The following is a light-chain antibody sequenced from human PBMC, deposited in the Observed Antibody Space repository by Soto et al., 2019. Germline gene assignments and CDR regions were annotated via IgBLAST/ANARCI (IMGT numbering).Light chain of an antibody. V-gene: IGLV2-8*01. CDR2: EVS. CDR1: SNDVGHSSF. CDR3: NAQADNGKHV. J-gene: IGLJ1*01. Sequence: QSALTQPPPASGSPGQSVTISCTGNSNDVGHSSFISWYQQHPGKGPKLIIYEVSKRPSGVPDRFSGSKSGNTASLSVSGLQDEDEADYFCNAQADNGKHVFGTGTKVTVL.